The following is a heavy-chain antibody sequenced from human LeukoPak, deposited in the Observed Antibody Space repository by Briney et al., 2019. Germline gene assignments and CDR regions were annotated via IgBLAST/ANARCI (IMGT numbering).Heavy chain of an antibody. CDR2: VTGNGDTT. CDR1: GFTFRNYA. CDR3: ARNAADCTTSACYDS. V-gene: IGHV3-23*01. Sequence: GGSLRLSCAASGFTFRNYAMTWVRQAPGKGLEWVSVVTGNGDTTYYADSLKGRLTISRDNSRNTLYLQMNSLRAEDTAVYHCARNAADCTTSACYDSWGQGTLVTVSS. J-gene: IGHJ4*02. D-gene: IGHD2-8*01.